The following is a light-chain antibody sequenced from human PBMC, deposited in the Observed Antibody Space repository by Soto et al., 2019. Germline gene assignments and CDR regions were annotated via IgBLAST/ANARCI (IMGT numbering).Light chain of an antibody. J-gene: IGKJ1*01. V-gene: IGKV3D-15*01. CDR1: QSVSTN. CDR2: GVS. CDR3: KQYNTWPRT. Sequence: EIVMTQSPGTLSVSPGERATLSCRASQSVSTNLAWYQQNPGQAPRLLIYGVSTRATGIPARFSGSGSGTDFTLTISSLRSEDFAFYYCKQYNTWPRTFGQGTKVDIK.